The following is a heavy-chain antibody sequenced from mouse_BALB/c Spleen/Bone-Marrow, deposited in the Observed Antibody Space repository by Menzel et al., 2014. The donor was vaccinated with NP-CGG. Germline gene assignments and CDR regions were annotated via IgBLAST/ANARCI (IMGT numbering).Heavy chain of an antibody. V-gene: IGHV7-3*02. J-gene: IGHJ2*01. CDR3: TRDMGGILFDS. CDR2: IRNKAYGYTT. D-gene: IGHD4-1*01. CDR1: GFTFIDYY. Sequence: EVKLVESGGGLVQPGGSLRLSCVTSGFTFIDYYMNWVRQPPGKALEWVGFIRNKAYGYTTEYSASVKGRFTISRDNSQIILYLQMNTLRAEDSATYYCTRDMGGILFDSWGQGTTLTVSS.